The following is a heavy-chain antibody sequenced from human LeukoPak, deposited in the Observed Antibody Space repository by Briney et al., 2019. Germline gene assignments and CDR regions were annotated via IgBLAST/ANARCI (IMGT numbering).Heavy chain of an antibody. CDR2: INAGNGNT. Sequence: RASVKVSCKASGYTFTSYAMHWVRQAPGQRLEWMGWINAGNGNTKYSQKFQGRVTITRDTSASTAYMELSSLRSEDTAVYYCASHFSGNPPPDYWGQGTLVTVSS. CDR3: ASHFSGNPPPDY. D-gene: IGHD3-10*01. CDR1: GYTFTSYA. V-gene: IGHV1-3*01. J-gene: IGHJ4*02.